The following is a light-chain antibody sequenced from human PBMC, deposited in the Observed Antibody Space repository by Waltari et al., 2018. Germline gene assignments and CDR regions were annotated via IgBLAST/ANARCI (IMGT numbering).Light chain of an antibody. CDR2: GTS. V-gene: IGKV3-20*01. Sequence: IVLTQSPGTLSLSPGGRATLSCRASQNIGHYLAWYQQKPGQPPRLLIYGTSTRAAGSPDRFSGSGSGADFSLTITRLEPEDFAVYYCQHHVRLPATFGQGTKV. J-gene: IGKJ1*01. CDR1: QNIGHY. CDR3: QHHVRLPAT.